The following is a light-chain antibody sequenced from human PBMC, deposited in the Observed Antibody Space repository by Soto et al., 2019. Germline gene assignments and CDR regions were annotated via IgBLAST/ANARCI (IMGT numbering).Light chain of an antibody. V-gene: IGKV1-39*01. J-gene: IGKJ1*01. CDR1: QNIDTF. CDR2: VAS. Sequence: DIQMTQSPSSLSASLGDRVTITFRASQNIDTFLNWYQQKPGKAPKLLIYVASNLQSGVPSRFSGSGSGTDFTLTISSLQPEDFATYYCQQSDSTWTFGQGTKVDIK. CDR3: QQSDSTWT.